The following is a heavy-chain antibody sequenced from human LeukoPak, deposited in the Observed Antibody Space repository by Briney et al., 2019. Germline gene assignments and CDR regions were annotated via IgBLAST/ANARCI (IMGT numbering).Heavy chain of an antibody. CDR1: GFTFSSYG. Sequence: GGTLRLSCVASGFTFSSYGMSWVRQAPGKGLEWVSYISSSGSTIYYADSVKGRFIISRDNARNSLSLQVNRLRDEDTAVYYCARDRGRWFDLWGQGTLVTVSS. CDR2: ISSSGSTI. V-gene: IGHV3-48*02. J-gene: IGHJ5*02. CDR3: ARDRGRWFDL.